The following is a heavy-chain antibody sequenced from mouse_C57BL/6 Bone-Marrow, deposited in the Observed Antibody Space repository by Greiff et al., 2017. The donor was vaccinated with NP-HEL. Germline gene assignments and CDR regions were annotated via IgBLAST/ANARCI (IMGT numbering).Heavy chain of an antibody. J-gene: IGHJ2*01. CDR1: GYTFTSYG. CDR3: ARNPHYYGRDY. Sequence: VQLQQSGAELARPGASVKLSCKASGYTFTSYGISWVKQRTGQGLEWIGEIYPRSGNTYYNEKFKGKATLTTDKSSSTAYMELRSLTSEDSAVYYCARNPHYYGRDYWGQGTTLTVSS. CDR2: IYPRSGNT. D-gene: IGHD1-1*01. V-gene: IGHV1-81*01.